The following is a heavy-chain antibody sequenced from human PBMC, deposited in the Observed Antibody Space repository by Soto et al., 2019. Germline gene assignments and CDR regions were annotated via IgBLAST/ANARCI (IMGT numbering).Heavy chain of an antibody. D-gene: IGHD3-22*01. V-gene: IGHV4-30-4*01. CDR3: ARFTLTGYYDSSGNYLDY. CDR2: IYYSGST. Sequence: PSETLSLTCTVSGGSISSGDYYWSWIRQPPGKGLEWIGYIYYSGSTYYNPSLKSRVTISVDTSKNQFSLKLSSVTAADTAVYYCARFTLTGYYDSSGNYLDYWGQGTLVTVSS. CDR1: GGSISSGDYY. J-gene: IGHJ4*02.